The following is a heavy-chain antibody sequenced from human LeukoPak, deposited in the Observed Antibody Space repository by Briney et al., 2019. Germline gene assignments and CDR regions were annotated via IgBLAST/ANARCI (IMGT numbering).Heavy chain of an antibody. V-gene: IGHV3-21*01. D-gene: IGHD5-18*01. CDR2: ISSSSSYI. CDR3: ARDRGVATAEFDY. Sequence: GGSLRLSGAASGFTFSSYSMNWVRQAPGKGLEWVSSISSSSSYIYYADSVKGRFTISRDNAKNSLYLQMNSLRAEDTAVYYCARDRGVATAEFDYWGQGTLVTVSS. J-gene: IGHJ4*02. CDR1: GFTFSSYS.